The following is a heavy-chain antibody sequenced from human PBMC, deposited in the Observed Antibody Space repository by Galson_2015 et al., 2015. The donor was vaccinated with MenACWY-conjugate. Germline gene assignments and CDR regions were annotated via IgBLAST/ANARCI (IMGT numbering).Heavy chain of an antibody. J-gene: IGHJ6*02. CDR3: AHRRGRNVDTAAAGGYYYGMDV. CDR2: IYWDDDK. D-gene: IGHD5-18*01. CDR1: GFSLSTSGVG. V-gene: IGHV2-5*02. Sequence: ALVKPTQTLTLTCTFSGFSLSTSGVGVGWIRQPPGKALEWLALIYWDDDKRCSPSLKSRLTITKDTSKNQVVLTMTNMDPVDTATYYCAHRRGRNVDTAAAGGYYYGMDVWGQGTTVTVSS.